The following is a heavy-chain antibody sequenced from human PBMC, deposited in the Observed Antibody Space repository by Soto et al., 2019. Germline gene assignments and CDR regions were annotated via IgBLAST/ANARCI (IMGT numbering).Heavy chain of an antibody. V-gene: IGHV1-69*13. Sequence: ASVKVSCKASGGTFSSYAISWVRQAPGQGLEWMGGIIPIFGTANYAQKFQGRVTITADESTSTAYMELSSLRSEDTAVYYCAAGGEWDCSGGSCYFDYWGQGTLVTVSS. CDR1: GGTFSSYA. J-gene: IGHJ4*02. CDR3: AAGGEWDCSGGSCYFDY. D-gene: IGHD2-15*01. CDR2: IIPIFGTA.